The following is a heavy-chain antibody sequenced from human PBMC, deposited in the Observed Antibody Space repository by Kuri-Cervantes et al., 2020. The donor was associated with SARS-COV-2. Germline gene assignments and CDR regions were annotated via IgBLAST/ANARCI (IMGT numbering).Heavy chain of an antibody. J-gene: IGHJ6*03. Sequence: SVKVSCKASGGTFSSYAISWVRQAPGQGLEWMGGITPIFGTANYAQKFQGRVTITTDESTSTAYMELSSLRSEDTAVYYCARDYGDYFNGYYYYYMDVWGKGTTVTVSS. V-gene: IGHV1-69*05. D-gene: IGHD4-17*01. CDR1: GGTFSSYA. CDR3: ARDYGDYFNGYYYYYMDV. CDR2: ITPIFGTA.